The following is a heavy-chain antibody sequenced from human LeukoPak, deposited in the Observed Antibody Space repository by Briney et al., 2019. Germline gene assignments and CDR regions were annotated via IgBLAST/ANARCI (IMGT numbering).Heavy chain of an antibody. Sequence: GGSLRLSCAASGFTFNTYAMSWARQAPGKGLEWVSAVSGNGDYTYYADSVKGRFTISRDNSKNTLYLQMNSLRAEDTAVYYCAKHYDSSGYYPDYWGQGTLVTVSS. J-gene: IGHJ4*02. D-gene: IGHD3-22*01. CDR3: AKHYDSSGYYPDY. V-gene: IGHV3-23*01. CDR2: VSGNGDYT. CDR1: GFTFNTYA.